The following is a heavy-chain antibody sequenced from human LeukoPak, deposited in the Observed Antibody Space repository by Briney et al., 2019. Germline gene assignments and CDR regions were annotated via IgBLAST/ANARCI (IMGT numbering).Heavy chain of an antibody. V-gene: IGHV5-51*01. Sequence: GASLQISCKGSGYSFTSYWIGWVRQLPGKGLEWMGIIYPGDSDTRYSPSFQGQVTISADKSISTAYLQWSSLKASDTAMYYCARRSSSGSTGWFDPWGQGTLVTVSS. CDR1: GYSFTSYW. CDR3: ARRSSSGSTGWFDP. J-gene: IGHJ5*02. D-gene: IGHD6-13*01. CDR2: IYPGDSDT.